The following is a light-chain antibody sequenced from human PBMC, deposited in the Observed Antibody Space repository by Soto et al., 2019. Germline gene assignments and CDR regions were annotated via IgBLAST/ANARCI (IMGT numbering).Light chain of an antibody. V-gene: IGKV1-5*03. J-gene: IGKJ1*01. Sequence: DIQMTQSPSTLSASVGDRVTITCRASQSISSWLTWYQQKAGQAPKLLIYKASIVESGVPSRFSGSGSGTVFTLTISCVLTSDSAPSYCQQYSYFATFGQGTRVEVK. CDR2: KAS. CDR3: QQYSYFAT. CDR1: QSISSW.